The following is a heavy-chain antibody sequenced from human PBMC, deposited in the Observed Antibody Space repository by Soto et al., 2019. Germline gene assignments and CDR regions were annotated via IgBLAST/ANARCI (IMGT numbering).Heavy chain of an antibody. CDR1: GGTFSSYA. CDR2: IIPIFGTA. D-gene: IGHD6-13*01. Sequence: ASVKVSCKASGGTFSSYAISWVRQAPGQGLEWMGGIIPIFGTANYAQKFQGRVTITADESTSTAYMELSSLRSEDTAVYYCARVWIAAAGTSVYWGQGTLVTVSS. J-gene: IGHJ4*02. CDR3: ARVWIAAAGTSVY. V-gene: IGHV1-69*13.